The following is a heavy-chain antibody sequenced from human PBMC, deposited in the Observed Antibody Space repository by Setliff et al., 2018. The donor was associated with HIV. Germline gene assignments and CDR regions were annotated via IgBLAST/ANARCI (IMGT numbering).Heavy chain of an antibody. CDR2: IYTSGST. CDR1: GGSISSGSYY. D-gene: IGHD1-26*01. CDR3: AGVQGGSDLYYYYYHMDV. J-gene: IGHJ6*03. V-gene: IGHV4-61*09. Sequence: SETLSLTCTVSGGSISSGSYYWSWIRQPAGKGLEGIGHIYTSGSTNYNPSLKSRVTISVDTSKNQFSLKLSSVTAADTAVYYCAGVQGGSDLYYYYYHMDVWGKGTMVTVSS.